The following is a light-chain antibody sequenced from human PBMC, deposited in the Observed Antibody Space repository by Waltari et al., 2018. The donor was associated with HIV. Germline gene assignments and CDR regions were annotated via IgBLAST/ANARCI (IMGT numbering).Light chain of an antibody. CDR2: GAS. Sequence: EIVLTQSPGTLSLSPGERATLSCRASQSVTNSYLAWYQQKSGRAPRLLIYGASSRATGIPDRFSGSGSGTDFTLTISRLEPEDFAVYYCQQYGRSPWTFGQGTKVEIK. CDR1: QSVTNSY. V-gene: IGKV3-20*01. J-gene: IGKJ1*01. CDR3: QQYGRSPWT.